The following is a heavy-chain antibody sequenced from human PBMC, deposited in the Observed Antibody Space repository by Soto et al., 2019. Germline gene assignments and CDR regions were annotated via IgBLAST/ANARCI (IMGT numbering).Heavy chain of an antibody. Sequence: SVKVSCKASGYTFTSYGITWVRQAPVQGLEWMGTTSVYNGDSNVAQNLQGRVTMTIDKSTATAYMDLKNLTSDDTAVYYCARARATVTTERALGYWGQGTLVTVSS. J-gene: IGHJ4*02. D-gene: IGHD4-17*01. V-gene: IGHV1-18*01. CDR3: ARARATVTTERALGY. CDR1: GYTFTSYG. CDR2: TSVYNGDS.